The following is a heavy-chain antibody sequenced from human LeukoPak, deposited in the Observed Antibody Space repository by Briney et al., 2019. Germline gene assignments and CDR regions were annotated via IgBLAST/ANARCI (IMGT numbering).Heavy chain of an antibody. D-gene: IGHD6-13*01. CDR3: ARDEIYIAAPGFY. CDR2: ISSSSRDI. J-gene: IGHJ4*02. V-gene: IGHV3-21*01. CDR1: KFTFSTYW. Sequence: GGSLRLSCAASKFTFSTYWMTWVRQAPGKGLEWVSSISSSSRDIYYADSVKGRFTISRDNAKNSLYLQMNSLRAEDTAVYYCARDEIYIAAPGFYWGQGTLVTVSS.